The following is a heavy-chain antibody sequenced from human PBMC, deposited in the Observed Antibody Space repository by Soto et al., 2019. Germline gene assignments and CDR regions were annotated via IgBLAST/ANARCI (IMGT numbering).Heavy chain of an antibody. CDR1: GFTFSSYG. D-gene: IGHD1-26*01. J-gene: IGHJ6*02. CDR2: ISYDGSNK. CDR3: ASGATPGGRYYDGMDV. Sequence: QVQLVESGGGVVQPGRSLRLSCAASGFTFSSYGMHWVRQAPGKVLEWVAVISYDGSNKYYADSVKGRFTISRDNSKNTLYLQMNSLRAEDTAVYYCASGATPGGRYYDGMDVWGQGTTVTVSS. V-gene: IGHV3-30*03.